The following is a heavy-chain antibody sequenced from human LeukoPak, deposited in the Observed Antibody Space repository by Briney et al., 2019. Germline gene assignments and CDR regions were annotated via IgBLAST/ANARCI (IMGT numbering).Heavy chain of an antibody. V-gene: IGHV3-23*01. CDR3: TTDTYYYDSSGYLDY. CDR1: GFTFSIYA. CDR2: LNEDGGYT. Sequence: PGGSLRLSCAASGFTFSIYAMSWVRQAPGKGLAWVSGLNEDGGYTYYADSVKGRFTISRDNSENTLYLQMSSLKTEDTAVYYCTTDTYYYDSSGYLDYWGQGTLVTVSS. D-gene: IGHD3-22*01. J-gene: IGHJ4*02.